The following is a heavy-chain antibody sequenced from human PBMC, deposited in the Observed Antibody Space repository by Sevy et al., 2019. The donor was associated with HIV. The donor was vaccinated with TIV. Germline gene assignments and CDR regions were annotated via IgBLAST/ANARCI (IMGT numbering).Heavy chain of an antibody. CDR3: ARDSLSGDYASGSYLDY. J-gene: IGHJ4*02. CDR1: GFTVSSNY. D-gene: IGHD3-10*01. CDR2: IYSGGGT. Sequence: GGSLRLSCAASGFTVSSNYINWVRQAPGKGLEWVSVIYSGGGTNYADSVKGRFTISRDNSKNTLYLQMNSLRAEDTAVYYCARDSLSGDYASGSYLDYWGQGTLVTVSS. V-gene: IGHV3-53*01.